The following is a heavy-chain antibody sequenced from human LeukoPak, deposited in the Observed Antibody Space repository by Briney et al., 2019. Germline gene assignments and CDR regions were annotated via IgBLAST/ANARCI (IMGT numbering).Heavy chain of an antibody. J-gene: IGHJ4*02. D-gene: IGHD3-10*01. CDR1: GFSFSTYA. Sequence: GRSLRLSRAASGFSFSTYAMHWVRQAPGKGLEWVALIWHDASHTLTDSVKGRFTISRDNSKNTVYLQMNSLGGEDTAVYYCAREIFGSGSYPDYWGQGTLVTVSS. CDR3: AREIFGSGSYPDY. V-gene: IGHV3-33*01. CDR2: IWHDASHT.